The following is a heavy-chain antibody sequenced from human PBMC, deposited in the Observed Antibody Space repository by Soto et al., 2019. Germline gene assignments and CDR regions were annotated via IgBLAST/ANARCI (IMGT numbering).Heavy chain of an antibody. CDR2: ISYDGSNK. D-gene: IGHD3-22*01. J-gene: IGHJ4*02. CDR3: AKAPRYYDSSGYHFDY. V-gene: IGHV3-30*18. CDR1: GFTFSSYG. Sequence: GGSLRLSCAASGFTFSSYGMHWVRQAPGKGLEWVAVISYDGSNKYYADSVKGRFTISRDNSKNTLYLQMNSLRAEDTAVYYCAKAPRYYDSSGYHFDYWGQGTLVTVSS.